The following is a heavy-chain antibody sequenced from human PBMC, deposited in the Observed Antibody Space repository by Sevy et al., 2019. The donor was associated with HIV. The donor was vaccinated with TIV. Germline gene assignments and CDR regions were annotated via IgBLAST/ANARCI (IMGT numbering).Heavy chain of an antibody. D-gene: IGHD5-12*01. CDR1: GFSLSDYA. CDR2: ISFDGGNK. Sequence: GGSLRLSCAASGFSLSDYAIHWARQGSVKGLEWLTVISFDGGNKYYADSVKGRFTISRENSKNTVSLQMNSLRPDDTALYYCARGPYNSGLRLDFWGRGILVTVSS. J-gene: IGHJ4*02. V-gene: IGHV3-30-3*01. CDR3: ARGPYNSGLRLDF.